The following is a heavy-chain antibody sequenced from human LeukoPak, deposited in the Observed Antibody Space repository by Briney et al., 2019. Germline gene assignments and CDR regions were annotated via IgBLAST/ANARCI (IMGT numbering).Heavy chain of an antibody. CDR2: IYYSGST. D-gene: IGHD2-2*01. CDR3: VRDGACSSTSCYDNWFDP. CDR1: GGSIGSNNYY. Sequence: SETLSLTCTVSGGSIGSNNYYWSWIRQPPGKGLEWIGYIYYSGSTNYNPSLKSRFTISVDTSKNQFSLKLSSVTAADTAVYYFVRDGACSSTSCYDNWFDPWGQGTLVTVSS. V-gene: IGHV4-61*01. J-gene: IGHJ5*02.